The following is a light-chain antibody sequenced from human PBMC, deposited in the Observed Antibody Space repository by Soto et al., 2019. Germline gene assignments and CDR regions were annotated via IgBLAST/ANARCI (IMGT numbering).Light chain of an antibody. V-gene: IGKV3-11*01. CDR2: DAS. Sequence: EIVLTQSQATLSLSPGERATLSCRASQSVSSYLAWYRQKPGQAPRLLIYDASNRATGIPARFSGSGSGTDFTLTISSLEPEDFAVYYCQQRSNWPITFGQGTRLEIK. J-gene: IGKJ5*01. CDR1: QSVSSY. CDR3: QQRSNWPIT.